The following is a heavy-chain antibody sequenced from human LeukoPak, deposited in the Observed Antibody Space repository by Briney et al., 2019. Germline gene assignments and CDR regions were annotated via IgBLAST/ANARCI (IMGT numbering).Heavy chain of an antibody. D-gene: IGHD3-16*01. V-gene: IGHV4-59*01. J-gene: IGHJ6*03. CDR3: ARETSQKGAHYMDV. CDR2: IYYSGYT. Sequence: TSETLSLTCTVSGGSISSYYWSWLRQPPGKGLKWIGNIYYSGYTTYSPSLRSRVTISVDTSKNQFSLKLSSVTAADTAVYYCARETSQKGAHYMDVWGKGTTITISS. CDR1: GGSISSYY.